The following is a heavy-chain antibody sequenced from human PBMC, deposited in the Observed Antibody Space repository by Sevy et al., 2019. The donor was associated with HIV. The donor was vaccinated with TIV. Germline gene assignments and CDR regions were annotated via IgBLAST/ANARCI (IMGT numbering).Heavy chain of an antibody. CDR1: GYTFTSYA. V-gene: IGHV1-18*01. CDR3: AREFVVVVAATPSRYFDL. J-gene: IGHJ2*01. CDR2: SSTYNANT. Sequence: ASVKVSCKASGYTFTSYAISWVRQAPGQGLEWMGWSSTYNANTKYAQKLQGRVTMTTDTSTSTAYMELRSLRSDDTAMYYCAREFVVVVAATPSRYFDLWGRSTLVTVSS. D-gene: IGHD2-15*01.